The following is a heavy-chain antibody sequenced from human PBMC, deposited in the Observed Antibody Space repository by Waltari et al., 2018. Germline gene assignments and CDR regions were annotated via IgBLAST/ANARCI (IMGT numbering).Heavy chain of an antibody. J-gene: IGHJ2*01. CDR1: GGSISSGGYS. CDR3: ARGYCSGGSCYSQWYFDL. V-gene: IGHV4-30-2*01. Sequence: QLQLQESGSGLVKPSQTLSLPCAVSGGSISSGGYSWSWIRQPPGKGLEWIGYIYHSGSTYYNPSLKSRVTISVDRSKNQFSLKLSSVTAADTAVYYCARGYCSGGSCYSQWYFDLWGRGTLVTVSS. D-gene: IGHD2-15*01. CDR2: IYHSGST.